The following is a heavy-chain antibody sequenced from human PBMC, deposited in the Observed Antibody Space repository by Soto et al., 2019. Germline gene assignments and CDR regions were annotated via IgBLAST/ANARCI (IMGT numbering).Heavy chain of an antibody. Sequence: SSVVGGSSGGFARRRIRQPPGKGLEWIGYIYYSGSTNYNPSLKSRVTISVDTSKNQFSLKLSSVTAADTAVYYCARGGGSPNWFDPWGQGTLVTVSS. V-gene: IGHV4-59*01. CDR2: IYYSGST. CDR1: GGSSGGFA. D-gene: IGHD1-26*01. J-gene: IGHJ5*02. CDR3: ARGGGSPNWFDP.